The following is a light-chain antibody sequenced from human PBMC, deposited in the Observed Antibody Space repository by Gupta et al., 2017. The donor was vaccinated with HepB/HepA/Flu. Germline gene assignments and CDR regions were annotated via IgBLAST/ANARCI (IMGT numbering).Light chain of an antibody. J-gene: IGKJ2*01. CDR3: QQYDNLPYT. V-gene: IGKV1-33*01. CDR1: QDIKNF. CDR2: GSS. Sequence: EIQMTQSPPSLSASVGDRVTITCQASQDIKNFLNWFQQKSGKAPQLLIYGSSNLATGVPSRFSGSGSGSRFTLTISGLQLEDKATYYCQQYDNLPYTFGQGTNVGI.